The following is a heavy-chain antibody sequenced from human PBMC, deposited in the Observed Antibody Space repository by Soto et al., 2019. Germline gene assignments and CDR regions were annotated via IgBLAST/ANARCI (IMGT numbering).Heavy chain of an antibody. CDR1: GDSFSSTTYH. V-gene: IGHV4-39*02. CDR3: ARRGSARWRNWFDS. Sequence: AETLSLTCTVSGDSFSSTTYHWSWIRQAPGKGLEWIGTISYSGSTNYNPSLQSRVTMSVDTSTNHFSLQLTSVTAADTAVYYCARRGSARWRNWFDSWGQGTLVTVSS. D-gene: IGHD3-16*01. J-gene: IGHJ5*01. CDR2: ISYSGST.